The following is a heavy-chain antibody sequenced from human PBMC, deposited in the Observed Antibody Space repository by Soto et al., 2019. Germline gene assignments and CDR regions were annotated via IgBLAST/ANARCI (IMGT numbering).Heavy chain of an antibody. CDR2: IIPILGIA. CDR3: ARDPAGYCSGGSCYRGPS. D-gene: IGHD2-15*01. Sequence: ASVKVSCKASGGTFSSYTISWVRQAPGQGLEWMGRIIPILGIANYAQKFQGRVTITVDKSTSTAYMELSSLRSEDTAVYYCARDPAGYCSGGSCYRGPSWGQGTLVTVSS. J-gene: IGHJ4*02. CDR1: GGTFSSYT. V-gene: IGHV1-69*04.